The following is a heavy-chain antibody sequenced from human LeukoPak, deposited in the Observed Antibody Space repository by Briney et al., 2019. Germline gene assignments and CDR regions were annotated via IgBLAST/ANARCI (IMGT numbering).Heavy chain of an antibody. Sequence: PSETLSLTCTVSGGSISAYYWNWIRQSPGKGLEWIGYIYHTGSTKHNPSLKSRVTISVDTSKNRFSLKLTSVTAADTAVYYCASLADWYYYDGSGYPLGAFDIWGQGTMVTVSS. CDR3: ASLADWYYYDGSGYPLGAFDI. CDR1: GGSISAYY. J-gene: IGHJ3*02. CDR2: IYHTGST. V-gene: IGHV4-59*01. D-gene: IGHD3-22*01.